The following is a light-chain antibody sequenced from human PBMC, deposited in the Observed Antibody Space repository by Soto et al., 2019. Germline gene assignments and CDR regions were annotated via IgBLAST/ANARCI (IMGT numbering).Light chain of an antibody. CDR2: GAS. CDR1: QSVSSN. V-gene: IGKV3-15*01. Sequence: DIVLTQSPGTLSLSPGERATLSCRASQSVSSNLAWYQQKPGQAPRLLIYGASTRATGIPARFSRSGSGTEFTLTISSLQSGDFAVYYCQHYNNWPLTFGGGTKVDIK. CDR3: QHYNNWPLT. J-gene: IGKJ4*01.